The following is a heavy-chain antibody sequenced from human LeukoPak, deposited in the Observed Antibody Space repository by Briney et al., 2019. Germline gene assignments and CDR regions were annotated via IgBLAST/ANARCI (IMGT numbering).Heavy chain of an antibody. V-gene: IGHV5-51*01. D-gene: IGHD6-6*01. CDR2: IYPGDSET. Sequence: GESLKISCKGSGYSFSSYWIGWVRQMPGKGLEWMGIIYPGDSETRNSPSFEGQVTISVDKSISTAYVQWSSLKASDTAMYYCARMKRGSSAPFDYWGQGTLVTVSS. J-gene: IGHJ4*02. CDR1: GYSFSSYW. CDR3: ARMKRGSSAPFDY.